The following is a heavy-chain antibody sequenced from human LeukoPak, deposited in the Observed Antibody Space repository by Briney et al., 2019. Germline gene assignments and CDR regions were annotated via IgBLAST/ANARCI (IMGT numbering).Heavy chain of an antibody. CDR2: ISYDGSNK. Sequence: GGSLRLSCAASGFTFSSYGMHWVRQAPGKGLERVAVISYDGSNKYYADSVKGRFTISRDNSKNTLYLQMNSLRAEDTAVYYCAKIMPPAAIPLCYYGMDVWGQGTTVTVSS. CDR1: GFTFSSYG. D-gene: IGHD2-2*02. V-gene: IGHV3-30*18. J-gene: IGHJ6*02. CDR3: AKIMPPAAIPLCYYGMDV.